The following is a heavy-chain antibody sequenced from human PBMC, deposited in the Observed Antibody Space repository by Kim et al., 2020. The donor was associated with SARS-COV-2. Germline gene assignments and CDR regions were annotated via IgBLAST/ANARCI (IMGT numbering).Heavy chain of an antibody. CDR1: GFTVSSNY. Sequence: GGSLRLSCAASGFTVSSNYMSWVRQAPGKGLEWVSVIYSGGSTYYADSVKGRFTISRHNSKNTRYLQMNSLRAEDTAVYYCARGGAVAGTFDYYYYGMDVWGQGATMTVS. CDR2: IYSGGST. V-gene: IGHV3-53*04. CDR3: ARGGAVAGTFDYYYYGMDV. D-gene: IGHD6-19*01. J-gene: IGHJ6*02.